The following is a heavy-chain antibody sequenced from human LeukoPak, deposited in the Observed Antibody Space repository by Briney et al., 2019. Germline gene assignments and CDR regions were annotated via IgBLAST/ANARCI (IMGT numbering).Heavy chain of an antibody. CDR1: GGSISSYY. Sequence: PSETLSLTCTVSGGSISSYYWSWIRQPPGKGLEWIGYIYYSGSTNYNPSLKSRVTISVDTSKNQFSLKLSSVTAADTAVYYCAREGGIRSSSYVDYWGQGTLVTVSS. CDR2: IYYSGST. CDR3: AREGGIRSSSYVDY. V-gene: IGHV4-59*12. J-gene: IGHJ4*02. D-gene: IGHD6-13*01.